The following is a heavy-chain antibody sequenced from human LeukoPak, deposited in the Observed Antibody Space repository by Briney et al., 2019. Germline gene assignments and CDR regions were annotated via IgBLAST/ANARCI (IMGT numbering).Heavy chain of an antibody. CDR3: ASQIEPYYFDY. J-gene: IGHJ4*02. CDR1: GDSISSDY. Sequence: LSLTCTVSGDSISSDYWSWIRQSPGKGLEWVSYISSTDSTIYYADSVKGRFTISRDNAKNSLYLQMNSLRAEDTAVYYCASQIEPYYFDYWGQGTLVTVSS. D-gene: IGHD1-14*01. CDR2: ISSTDSTI. V-gene: IGHV3-11*01.